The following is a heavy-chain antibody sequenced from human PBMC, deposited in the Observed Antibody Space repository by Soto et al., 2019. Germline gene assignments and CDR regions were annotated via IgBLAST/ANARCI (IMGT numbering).Heavy chain of an antibody. D-gene: IGHD3-3*01. CDR2: THAYNGNT. Sequence: QVQLVQSGGEVKKPGASVKVSCKASGYTFISYGITWVRQAPGQGLEWMGWTHAYNGNTNYAQNLRGRVTMTTDTSTSTASMELRSLRSDDTAVYFCARVGMKNYDFWSGYLDHWGQGTLITVSS. J-gene: IGHJ4*02. CDR1: GYTFISYG. CDR3: ARVGMKNYDFWSGYLDH. V-gene: IGHV1-18*04.